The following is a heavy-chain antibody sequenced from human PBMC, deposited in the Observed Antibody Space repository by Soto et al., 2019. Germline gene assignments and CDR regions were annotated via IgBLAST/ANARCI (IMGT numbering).Heavy chain of an antibody. J-gene: IGHJ5*02. CDR3: ARKYCSGGSCYDGNWFDP. D-gene: IGHD2-15*01. CDR2: IYYSGST. CDR1: GGSISSYY. V-gene: IGHV4-59*01. Sequence: SETLSLTCTVSGGSISSYYWSWIRQPPGKGLEWIGYIYYSGSTNYNPSLKSRVTISVDTSKNQFSLELSSVTAADTAVYYCARKYCSGGSCYDGNWFDPWGQGTLVTVLL.